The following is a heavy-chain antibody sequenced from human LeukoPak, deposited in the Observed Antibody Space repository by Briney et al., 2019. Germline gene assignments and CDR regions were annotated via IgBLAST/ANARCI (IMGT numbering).Heavy chain of an antibody. CDR2: MYYSGTT. CDR1: GDSINSLDL. Sequence: PSGTLSLTCTVSGDSINSLDLWSWVRQPPGKGLEGIGEMYYSGTTHSNPSVKSRVTISIDKSKNQFFLNLSSVTAADTAVYYCAGLVGRYSSGLYYYYFDYWGQGTLVTVSS. V-gene: IGHV4-4*02. CDR3: AGLVGRYSSGLYYYYFDY. D-gene: IGHD3-22*01. J-gene: IGHJ4*02.